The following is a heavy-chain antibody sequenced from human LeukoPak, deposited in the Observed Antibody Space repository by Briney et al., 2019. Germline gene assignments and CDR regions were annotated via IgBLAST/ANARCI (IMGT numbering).Heavy chain of an antibody. CDR2: ISGYNGNT. CDR3: ARAYSYGSDYYYGMDV. J-gene: IGHJ6*02. Sequence: ASVKVSCKASGYTFTSYGISWVRQAPGQGLKWMGWISGYNGNTKYAHKVQGRVTMTTDTSTGTAYMELRSLRSDGTAVYYCARAYSYGSDYYYGMDVWGQGTTVTVSS. D-gene: IGHD5-18*01. V-gene: IGHV1-18*01. CDR1: GYTFTSYG.